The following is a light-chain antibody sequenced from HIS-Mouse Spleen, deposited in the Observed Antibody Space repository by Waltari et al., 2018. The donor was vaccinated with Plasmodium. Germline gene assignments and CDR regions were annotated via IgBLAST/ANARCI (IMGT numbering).Light chain of an antibody. V-gene: IGLV3-25*03. CDR3: QSADSSGTDRV. CDR2: NDS. Sequence: SYELTQPPSVSVSPGQTARITCSGDALPKQYAYWYQQKPGQAPVLVIYNDSERPSGIPERVSGTSSGTTVTVTISGVQAEDEAYYYCQSADSSGTDRVFGGGTKLTVL. J-gene: IGLJ2*01. CDR1: ALPKQY.